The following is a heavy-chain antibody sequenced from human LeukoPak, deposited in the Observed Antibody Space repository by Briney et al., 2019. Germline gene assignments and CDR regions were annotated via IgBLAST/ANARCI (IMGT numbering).Heavy chain of an antibody. CDR1: GYSNSSGYY. Sequence: SETLSLTCTVSGYSNSSGYYWGWIRQPPGKGLKWIGSISHSGSTYYNPSLKSRVTISVDTSKNQFSLKLSSLTAADTAVYYCARLRRSRLAEFDYWGQGTLVTVSS. CDR2: ISHSGST. V-gene: IGHV4-38-2*02. D-gene: IGHD3-3*02. J-gene: IGHJ4*02. CDR3: ARLRRSRLAEFDY.